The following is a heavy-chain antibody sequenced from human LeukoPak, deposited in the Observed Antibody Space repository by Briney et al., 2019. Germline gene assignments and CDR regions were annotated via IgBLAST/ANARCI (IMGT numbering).Heavy chain of an antibody. CDR2: ISGSGGST. CDR3: ARGNAVSSEHYYYYGMDV. Sequence: AGGSLRLSCAASGFTFSSYAMSWVRQAPGKGLEWVSAISGSGGSTYSADSVKGRFTISRDNAKNSLYLQMNSLRDEDTAVYYCARGNAVSSEHYYYYGMDVWGQGTTVTVSS. CDR1: GFTFSSYA. D-gene: IGHD5/OR15-5a*01. V-gene: IGHV3-23*01. J-gene: IGHJ6*02.